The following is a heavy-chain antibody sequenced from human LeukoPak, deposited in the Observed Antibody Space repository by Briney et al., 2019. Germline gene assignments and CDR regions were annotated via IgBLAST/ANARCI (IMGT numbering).Heavy chain of an antibody. Sequence: ASVKVSCKASGGTFSSYAISWVRQAPGQGLEWMGGFDPEDGETIYAQKFQGRVTMTEDTSTDTAYMELSSLRSEDTAVYYCARDKYSSGWYYFDYWGQGTLVTVSS. J-gene: IGHJ4*02. CDR1: GGTFSSYA. V-gene: IGHV1-24*01. D-gene: IGHD6-19*01. CDR3: ARDKYSSGWYYFDY. CDR2: FDPEDGET.